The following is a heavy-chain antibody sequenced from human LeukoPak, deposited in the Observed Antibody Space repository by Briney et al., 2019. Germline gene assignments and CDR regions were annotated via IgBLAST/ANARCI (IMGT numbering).Heavy chain of an antibody. CDR1: GGTFSNLA. Sequence: SVKVSCRASGGTFSNLAISWVRQAPGQGLEWMGRIIPTTGLANYAQNFQGRVTITADKSTSTAYMELSSLRSEDTAVYYCARAPPRLDGYILYYWGQGTLVTVSS. CDR3: ARAPPRLDGYILYY. V-gene: IGHV1-69*04. D-gene: IGHD5-24*01. CDR2: IIPTTGLA. J-gene: IGHJ4*02.